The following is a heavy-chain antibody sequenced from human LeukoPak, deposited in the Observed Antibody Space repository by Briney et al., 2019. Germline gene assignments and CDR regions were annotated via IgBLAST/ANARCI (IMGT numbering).Heavy chain of an antibody. CDR3: ARAGDYGDYFDY. CDR1: GFTFSSYS. D-gene: IGHD4-17*01. V-gene: IGHV3-21*01. J-gene: IGHJ4*02. Sequence: GGSLRLSCAASGFTFSSYSMNWVRQAPGKGLEWVSSISSSSSYIYYADSVKGRFTIPRDNAKNSLYLQMNSPRAEDTAVYYCARAGDYGDYFDYWGQGTLVTVSS. CDR2: ISSSSSYI.